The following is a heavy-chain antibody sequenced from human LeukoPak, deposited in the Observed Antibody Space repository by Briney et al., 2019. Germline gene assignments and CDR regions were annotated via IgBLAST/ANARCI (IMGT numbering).Heavy chain of an antibody. CDR2: INHSGST. CDR1: GGSFSGYY. V-gene: IGHV4-34*01. Sequence: PSETLSLTCAVYGGSFSGYYWSWIRQPPGKGLEWIGEINHSGSTNYNPSLKSQVTISVDTSKNQFSLKLSSVTAADTAVYYCARGASRASDYWGQGTLVTVSS. CDR3: ARGASRASDY. J-gene: IGHJ4*02.